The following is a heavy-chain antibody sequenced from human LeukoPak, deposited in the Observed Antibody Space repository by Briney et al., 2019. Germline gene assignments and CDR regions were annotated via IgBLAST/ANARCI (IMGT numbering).Heavy chain of an antibody. J-gene: IGHJ4*02. Sequence: PSETLSLTCAVYGGSFSGYYWSWIRQPPGKGLEWIGEINHSGSTNYNPSLKSRVTISVDTSKNQFSLKLSSVTAADTAVYYCARGIYDSDFDYWSQGTLVTVSS. D-gene: IGHD3-22*01. CDR1: GGSFSGYY. CDR2: INHSGST. V-gene: IGHV4-34*01. CDR3: ARGIYDSDFDY.